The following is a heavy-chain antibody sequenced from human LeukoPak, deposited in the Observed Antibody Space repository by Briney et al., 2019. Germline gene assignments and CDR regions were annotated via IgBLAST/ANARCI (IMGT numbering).Heavy chain of an antibody. CDR1: GFTFSSYS. D-gene: IGHD3-10*01. V-gene: IGHV3-21*01. CDR2: IISSSSYI. J-gene: IGHJ4*02. CDR3: ARGRITMVRGVTDFDY. Sequence: GGSLRLSCAASGFTFSSYSMNWVRQAPGKGLDGVPSIISSSSYIYYADSVKGRFTISRDNAKNSLYLQMNSLRAEDTAVYYCARGRITMVRGVTDFDYWGQGTLVTVSS.